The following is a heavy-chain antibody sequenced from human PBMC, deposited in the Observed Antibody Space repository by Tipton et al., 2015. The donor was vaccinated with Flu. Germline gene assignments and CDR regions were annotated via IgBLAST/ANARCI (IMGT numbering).Heavy chain of an antibody. V-gene: IGHV4-31*03. D-gene: IGHD1-26*01. J-gene: IGHJ4*02. CDR1: GGAIINGGYY. Sequence: TLSLTCTVSGGAIINGGYYWSWIRQHPGKGLEWIGYISYSGSPTYNPPLKSRVIISADRSKNQFSLKLSSVTAADTAVYYCARSGSYGGHFDYCGQGTLVTVSS. CDR3: ARSGSYGGHFDY. CDR2: ISYSGSP.